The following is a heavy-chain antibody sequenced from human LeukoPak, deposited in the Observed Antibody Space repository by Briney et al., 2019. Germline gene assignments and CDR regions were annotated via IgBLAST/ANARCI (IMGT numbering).Heavy chain of an antibody. CDR1: GGSISSCY. CDR3: ARVNTAMATGYYYYMDF. J-gene: IGHJ6*03. CDR2: IYYSGST. Sequence: PSETLSLTCTVSGGSISSCYWSWIRQPPGKGLEWIGYIYYSGSTNYNPSLKSRVTISVDTSKNQFSLKLSSVTAADTAVYYCARVNTAMATGYYYYMDFWGKGTTVTVSS. D-gene: IGHD5-18*01. V-gene: IGHV4-59*01.